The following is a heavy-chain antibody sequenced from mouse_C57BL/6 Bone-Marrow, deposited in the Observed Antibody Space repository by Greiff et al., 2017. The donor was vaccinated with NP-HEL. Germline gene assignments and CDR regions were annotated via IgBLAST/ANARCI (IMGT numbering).Heavy chain of an antibody. CDR1: GYTFTSYG. D-gene: IGHD2-1*01. CDR2: IYTRSGNT. CDR3: ARGGNYPVPAY. Sequence: QVQLQQSGAELARPGASVKLSCKASGYTFTSYGISWVKQRTGQGLEWIGEIYTRSGNTYYNETFKGKATLTADKSSSTAYMERRSLTSEDSAVYFCARGGNYPVPAYWGQGTLVTVSA. V-gene: IGHV1-81*01. J-gene: IGHJ3*01.